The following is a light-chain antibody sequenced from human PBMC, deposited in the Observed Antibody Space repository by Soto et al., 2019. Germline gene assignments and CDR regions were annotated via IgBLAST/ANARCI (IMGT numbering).Light chain of an antibody. CDR3: SSYTTDTPLV. J-gene: IGLJ2*01. V-gene: IGLV2-18*02. CDR1: SSDAGSYNR. CDR2: EVT. Sequence: QSALTQPPSVSGSPGQSVTISCTGTSSDAGSYNRVSWYQQPPGTAPKLMIYEVTNRSSGVPDRFSGTKSGNTASLTISGIQAEDEADYYCSSYTTDTPLVFGGGTKLTVL.